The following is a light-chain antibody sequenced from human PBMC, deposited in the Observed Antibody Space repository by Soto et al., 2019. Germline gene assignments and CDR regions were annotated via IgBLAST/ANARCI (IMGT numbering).Light chain of an antibody. CDR3: NSYTSGNTYV. J-gene: IGLJ1*01. CDR2: EVS. CDR1: SSDIGSYNR. Sequence: QSALTQPPSGSGSPGQSVTISCTGTSSDIGSYNRVSWYQQPPGTAPKLMIYEVSNRPSGVPDRFSGSKSGNTASLTISGLQPEDEADYYCNSYTSGNTYVFGTGTKVTVL. V-gene: IGLV2-18*02.